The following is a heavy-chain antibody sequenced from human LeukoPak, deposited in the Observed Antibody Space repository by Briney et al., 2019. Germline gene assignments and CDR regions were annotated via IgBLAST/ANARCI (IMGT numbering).Heavy chain of an antibody. V-gene: IGHV6-1*01. CDR1: GDSVSSNSAA. CDR2: TYYRSKWYN. CDR3: ARAMRIAAAGTFYFDY. Sequence: SQTLSLTCAISGDSVSSNSAAWNWIRQSPSRGLEWLGRTYYRSKWYNDYAVSVKSRITINPDTSKNQFSLQLNSVTPEDTAVYYCARAMRIAAAGTFYFDYWGQGTLVTVSS. D-gene: IGHD6-25*01. J-gene: IGHJ4*02.